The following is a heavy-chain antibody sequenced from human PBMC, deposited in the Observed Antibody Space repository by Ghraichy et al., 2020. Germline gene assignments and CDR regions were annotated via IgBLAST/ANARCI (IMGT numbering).Heavy chain of an antibody. J-gene: IGHJ4*02. CDR3: VRWQWSAFNF. D-gene: IGHD6-19*01. CDR2: TYYRSKWYS. CDR1: GDSLSSNGVA. Sequence: SQTLSLTCVISGDSLSSNGVAWNWIRQSPSRGLEWLGRTYYRSKWYSEYAISVKRRITINPDTSKNQFSLHLSSLTPGDTALYYCVRWQWSAFNFWGQGTLVTVSS. V-gene: IGHV6-1*01.